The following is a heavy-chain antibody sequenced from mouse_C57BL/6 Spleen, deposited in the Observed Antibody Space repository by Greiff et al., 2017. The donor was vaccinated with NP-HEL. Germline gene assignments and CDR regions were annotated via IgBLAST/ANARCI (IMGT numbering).Heavy chain of an antibody. Sequence: QVQLKQSGAELARPGASVKLSCKASGYTFTSYGISWVKQRTGQGLEWIGEIYPRSGNTYYNEKFKGKATLTADKSSSTAYMERRSLTSEDSAVYFCASYYGSSVRDDWGEGTTLTVSS. J-gene: IGHJ2*01. CDR1: GYTFTSYG. CDR3: ASYYGSSVRDD. CDR2: IYPRSGNT. D-gene: IGHD1-1*01. V-gene: IGHV1-81*01.